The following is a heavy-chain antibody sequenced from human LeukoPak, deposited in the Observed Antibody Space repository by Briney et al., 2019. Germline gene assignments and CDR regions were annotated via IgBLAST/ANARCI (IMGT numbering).Heavy chain of an antibody. CDR1: GFTFSSYE. D-gene: IGHD5-12*01. J-gene: IGHJ4*02. CDR3: ARANIVATPFDY. Sequence: GGSLRLSCAASGFTFSSYEMNWVRQAPGKGLEWVSYISSSGSTIYYADSVKGRCTISRDNAKNSLYLQMNSLRAEDTAVYYCARANIVATPFDYWGQGTLVTVSS. V-gene: IGHV3-48*03. CDR2: ISSSGSTI.